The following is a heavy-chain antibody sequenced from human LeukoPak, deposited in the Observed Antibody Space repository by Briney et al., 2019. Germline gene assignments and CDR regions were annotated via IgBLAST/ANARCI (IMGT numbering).Heavy chain of an antibody. Sequence: PSETLSLTCTVSGGSISSYYWSWIRQPPGKGLELIGYIYYSGSTNYNPSLKSRVTISVDTSKNQFSLKLSSVTAADTAVYYCARDRAARTVYAFDIWGQGTMVTVSS. V-gene: IGHV4-59*01. J-gene: IGHJ3*02. CDR3: ARDRAARTVYAFDI. D-gene: IGHD6-6*01. CDR2: IYYSGST. CDR1: GGSISSYY.